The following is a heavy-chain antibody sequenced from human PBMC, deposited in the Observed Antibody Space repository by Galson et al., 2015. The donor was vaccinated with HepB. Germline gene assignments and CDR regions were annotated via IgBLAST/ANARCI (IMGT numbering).Heavy chain of an antibody. CDR2: IYPGDSDT. CDR3: ARHPLGIAAAGVYYYYGMDV. D-gene: IGHD6-13*01. Sequence: QSGAEVKKPGESLKISCKGSGYSFTSYWIGWVRQMPGKGLEWMGIIYPGDSDTRYSPSFQGQVTISADKSISTAYLQWSSLKASDTAMYYCARHPLGIAAAGVYYYYGMDVWGQGTTVTVSS. J-gene: IGHJ6*02. CDR1: GYSFTSYW. V-gene: IGHV5-51*01.